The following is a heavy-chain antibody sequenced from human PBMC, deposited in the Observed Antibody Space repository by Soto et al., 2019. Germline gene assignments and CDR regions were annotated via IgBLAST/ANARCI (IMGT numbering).Heavy chain of an antibody. V-gene: IGHV1-18*01. J-gene: IGHJ6*03. CDR2: ISAYNGDT. CDR3: ARVRQRVGYFYYYMDV. Sequence: QVQLLQSGAEVKKPGASVKVSCQASGYTFTNYGITWVRQAPGQGLEWMGWISAYNGDTHYTKRHQGRVTMTTVTSTSAAYMELRVLRSDDTAVYYCARVRQRVGYFYYYMDVWGKGTTVTVSS. D-gene: IGHD6-6*01. CDR1: GYTFTNYG.